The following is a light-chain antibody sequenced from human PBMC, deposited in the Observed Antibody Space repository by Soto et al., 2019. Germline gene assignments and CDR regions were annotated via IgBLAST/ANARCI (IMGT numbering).Light chain of an antibody. Sequence: EIVLTQSPGTLSLSPGERATLSCRASQSVSSSYLARYQQKPVQAPRLLIYGASSRATGIPDRFSGSGSGTDFTLTNTRLEPEDFAVYYCQQYGSSPRTFGQGTKVEIK. CDR3: QQYGSSPRT. J-gene: IGKJ1*01. V-gene: IGKV3-20*01. CDR1: QSVSSSY. CDR2: GAS.